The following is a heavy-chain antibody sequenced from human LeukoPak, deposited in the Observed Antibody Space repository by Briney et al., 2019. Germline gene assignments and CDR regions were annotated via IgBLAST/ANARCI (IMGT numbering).Heavy chain of an antibody. CDR3: ARQSNLGFAP. CDR1: GGSISSSSYY. Sequence: SETLSLTCTVSGGSISSSSYYWGWIRQPPGKGLEWIGSIYYSGSTYYNPSLKSRVTISVDTSKNQFSLKLSSVTAADTAVYYCARQSNLGFAPWGQGTLVTVSS. CDR2: IYYSGST. J-gene: IGHJ5*02. V-gene: IGHV4-39*01.